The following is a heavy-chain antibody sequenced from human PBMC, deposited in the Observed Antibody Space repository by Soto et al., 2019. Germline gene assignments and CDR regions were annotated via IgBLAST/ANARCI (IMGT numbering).Heavy chain of an antibody. D-gene: IGHD6-13*01. CDR2: ISSNGGST. CDR3: ARGGSSPVYYYYYMDV. CDR1: GFTFSSYA. V-gene: IGHV3-64*01. Sequence: EVQLVESGGGLVQPGGSLRLSCAASGFTFSSYAMHWVRQAPGKGLEYVSAISSNGGSTYYANSVKGRFTISRDNSKNTLYLQMGSLRAEDMAVYYCARGGSSPVYYYYYMDVWGKGTPVTVSS. J-gene: IGHJ6*03.